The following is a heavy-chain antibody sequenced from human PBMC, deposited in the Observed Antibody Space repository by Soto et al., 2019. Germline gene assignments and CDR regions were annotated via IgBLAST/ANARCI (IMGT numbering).Heavy chain of an antibody. CDR3: ARGDPLICVSYPYCHYYGMDV. J-gene: IGHJ6*04. Sequence: PGGSLSLSCAASGFIFSSYDVHWVRQAPGKGLEWVSVITTTGDTYYAASVKGRFTISRENAENSLYLQMNSLRAEDAAVYYCARGDPLICVSYPYCHYYGMDVWGGGTTFTVSS. CDR2: ITTTGDT. D-gene: IGHD3-10*01. V-gene: IGHV3-13*01. CDR1: GFIFSSYD.